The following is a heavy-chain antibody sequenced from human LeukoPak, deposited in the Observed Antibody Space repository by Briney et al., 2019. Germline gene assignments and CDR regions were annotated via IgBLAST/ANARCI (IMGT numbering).Heavy chain of an antibody. Sequence: GGSLRLSCAVSGFTVIGNYMSWVRPAPGKGLEWVSLIYSGGTTYYADSVKGRFTISRDNSKNTLYLQMNSLRAEDTAVYYCASRAGGHSHPYDYWGQGILVTASS. D-gene: IGHD4-23*01. J-gene: IGHJ4*02. V-gene: IGHV3-53*01. CDR3: ASRAGGHSHPYDY. CDR2: IYSGGTT. CDR1: GFTVIGNY.